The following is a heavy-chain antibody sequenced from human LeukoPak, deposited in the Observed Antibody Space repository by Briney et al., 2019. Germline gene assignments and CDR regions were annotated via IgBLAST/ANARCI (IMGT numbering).Heavy chain of an antibody. D-gene: IGHD1-26*01. CDR3: AREGSYYAYYYYYMDV. CDR1: GGSISSSSYY. Sequence: SETLSLTCTVSGGSISSSSYYWGWIRQPPGKGLEWIGSIYHSGSTYYNPSLKSRVTISVDTSKNQFSLKLSSVTAADTAVYYCAREGSYYAYYYYYMDVWAKGPRSPSP. J-gene: IGHJ6*03. V-gene: IGHV4-39*07. CDR2: IYHSGST.